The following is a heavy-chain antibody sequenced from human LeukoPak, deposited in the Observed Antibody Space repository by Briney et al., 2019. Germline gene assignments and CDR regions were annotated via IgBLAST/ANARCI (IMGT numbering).Heavy chain of an antibody. D-gene: IGHD3-9*01. J-gene: IGHJ4*01. Sequence: GRSLRLSCAASGFTFSSYAMHWVRQAPGKGLEWVAVISYDGSNKYYADSVKGRFTISRDNSKRTLYLQMNSLRGEDTAVYYCACGTLTGTYYFDYWGHGTLVTVSS. CDR3: ACGTLTGTYYFDY. CDR2: ISYDGSNK. V-gene: IGHV3-30*07. CDR1: GFTFSSYA.